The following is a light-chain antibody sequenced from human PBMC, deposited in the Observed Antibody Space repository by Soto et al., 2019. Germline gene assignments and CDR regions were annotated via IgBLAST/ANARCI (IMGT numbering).Light chain of an antibody. CDR2: DVS. CDR3: SSYASSSTYV. V-gene: IGLV2-14*01. Sequence: LTQPASVSGSPGQSITISCTGTSSDVGAYNYVSWYQQHPGKAPKLMIYDVSNRPSGVSNRFSGSKSGNSASLTISGLQAEDEADYYCSSYASSSTYVFGTGTKVTVL. CDR1: SSDVGAYNY. J-gene: IGLJ1*01.